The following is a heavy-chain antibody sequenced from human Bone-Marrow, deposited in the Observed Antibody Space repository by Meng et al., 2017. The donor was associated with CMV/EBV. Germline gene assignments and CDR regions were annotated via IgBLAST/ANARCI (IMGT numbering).Heavy chain of an antibody. CDR1: GFTVSSNY. CDR2: IKQDGSEK. D-gene: IGHD5-18*01. V-gene: IGHV3-7*04. J-gene: IGHJ4*02. CDR3: ARGGYSYGLHNFDY. Sequence: GESLKISCAASGFTVSSNYMSWVRQAPGKGLEWVANIKQDGSEKYYVDSVKGRFTISRDNAKNSLYLQMNSLRAEDTAVYYCARGGYSYGLHNFDYWGQVSLVTVSS.